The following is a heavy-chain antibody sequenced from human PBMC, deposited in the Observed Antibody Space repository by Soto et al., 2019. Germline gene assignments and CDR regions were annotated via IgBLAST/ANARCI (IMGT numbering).Heavy chain of an antibody. D-gene: IGHD3-3*01. V-gene: IGHV3-23*01. CDR2: INDTGDNT. J-gene: IGHJ4*02. Sequence: EVQLLESGGDLVQPGGSLRLSCAASGFNFRAYGMSWVRQAPGKGLEWGSAINDTGDNTYYADSVKGRFTVSRQNSKNTLYLQMNSLRAEDTAVYYCAKDTRGDFWRGYASDYWGQGTLVTVSS. CDR3: AKDTRGDFWRGYASDY. CDR1: GFNFRAYG.